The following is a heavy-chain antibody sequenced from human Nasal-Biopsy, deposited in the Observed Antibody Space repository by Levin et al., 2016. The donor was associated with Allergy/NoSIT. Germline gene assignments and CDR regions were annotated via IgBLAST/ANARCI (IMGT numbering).Heavy chain of an antibody. CDR2: VSQDGDKT. CDR3: VKARGTPESN. J-gene: IGHJ4*02. CDR1: EFIFTSYV. D-gene: IGHD3-16*01. V-gene: IGHV3-23*01. Sequence: GESLKISCQGSEFIFTSYVISWVRQAPGKGLEWVSGVSQDGDKTYYADSVKGRFTISRDNSKRVVSLQMDSLRLDDTGIYYCVKARGTPESNWGQGSPVTVSS.